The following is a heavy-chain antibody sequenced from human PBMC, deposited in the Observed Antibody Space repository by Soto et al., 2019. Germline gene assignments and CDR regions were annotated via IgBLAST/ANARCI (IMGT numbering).Heavy chain of an antibody. D-gene: IGHD2-21*02. CDR1: GFTFSSYA. CDR2: ISGSGGST. J-gene: IGHJ1*01. CDR3: AKVAYCGGDCYSYFQH. V-gene: IGHV3-23*01. Sequence: EVQLLESGGGLVQPGGSLRLSCAASGFTFSSYAMNWVRQAPGKGLEWVSAISGSGGSTYYADSVKGRFTISRDNSKNTLYLQMNSLRAEDMAVYYCAKVAYCGGDCYSYFQHWGQGTLVTVSS.